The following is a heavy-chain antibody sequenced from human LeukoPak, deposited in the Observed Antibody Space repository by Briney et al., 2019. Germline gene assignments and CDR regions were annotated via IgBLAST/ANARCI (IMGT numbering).Heavy chain of an antibody. CDR2: ISGSTSTK. J-gene: IGHJ4*02. V-gene: IGHV3-48*04. CDR1: GFTFRSYS. CDR3: ARGAGFAEPLPEY. Sequence: PGGSLRLSCAASGFTFRSYSMNWVRQAPGKGLEWVSYISGSTSTKYYADSVKGRFTISRDSAKNSLYLQMNSLRAEDTAVYYCARGAGFAEPLPEYWGQGTLLTVSS. D-gene: IGHD1-14*01.